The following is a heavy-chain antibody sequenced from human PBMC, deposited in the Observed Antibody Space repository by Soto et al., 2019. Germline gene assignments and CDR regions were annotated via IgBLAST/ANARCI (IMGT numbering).Heavy chain of an antibody. CDR3: ANGEGYNYGYFDH. Sequence: EVHLLESGGGWGQPGGSLRLSCAASGFTFSSNALHWVRQAPGKGLEWVSSISGGGASTYYADSVKGRFTISRDNSKKTVSLQMNSLRAEDTAVYVCANGEGYNYGYFDHWGQGTLVTVSS. V-gene: IGHV3-23*01. CDR1: GFTFSSNA. J-gene: IGHJ4*02. CDR2: ISGGGAST. D-gene: IGHD5-18*01.